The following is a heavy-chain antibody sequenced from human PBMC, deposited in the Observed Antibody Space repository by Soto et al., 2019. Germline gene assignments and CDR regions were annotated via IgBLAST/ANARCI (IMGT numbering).Heavy chain of an antibody. CDR2: VTPKSGKS. Sequence: ASVKVSCKTSGYTFTSHDINWVRQAPGQGLEWMGWVTPKSGKSGFAQKFQGRVTMTRNTSIATAYMELSSLRFEDTAVYYCVYERSGYSYDVFDVWGQGTMVTVSS. V-gene: IGHV1-8*01. D-gene: IGHD5-18*01. CDR1: GYTFTSHD. CDR3: VYERSGYSYDVFDV. J-gene: IGHJ3*01.